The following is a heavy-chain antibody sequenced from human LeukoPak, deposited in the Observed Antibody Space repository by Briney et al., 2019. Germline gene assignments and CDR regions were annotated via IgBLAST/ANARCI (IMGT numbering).Heavy chain of an antibody. CDR1: GGSISSYY. CDR2: IYYSGST. CDR3: ARSQLWFGDAPGWFDP. V-gene: IGHV4-59*01. Sequence: SETLSLTCTVSGGSISSYYWSWIRRPPGKGLEWIGYIYYSGSTNYNPSLKSRVTISVDTSKNQFSLKLSSVTAAGTAVYYCARSQLWFGDAPGWFDPRGQGTLVTVSS. D-gene: IGHD3-10*01. J-gene: IGHJ5*02.